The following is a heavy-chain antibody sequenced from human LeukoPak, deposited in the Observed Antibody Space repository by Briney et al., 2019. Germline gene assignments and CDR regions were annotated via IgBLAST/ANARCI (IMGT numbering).Heavy chain of an antibody. D-gene: IGHD3-22*01. Sequence: ASVKVSCKASGGPFSTNAINWVRQAPGQGLEWMGGIIPLFGTTKYAQKIQGRVTISADKSTNTAYMELSSLRSEDTAMYYCARDRKFYYDSSGYASFDFWGQGTRVTVSS. CDR1: GGPFSTNA. CDR3: ARDRKFYYDSSGYASFDF. CDR2: IIPLFGTT. J-gene: IGHJ4*02. V-gene: IGHV1-69*06.